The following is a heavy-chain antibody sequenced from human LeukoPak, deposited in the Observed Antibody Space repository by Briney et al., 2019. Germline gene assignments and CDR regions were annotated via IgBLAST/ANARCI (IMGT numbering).Heavy chain of an antibody. V-gene: IGHV1-18*01. CDR1: GYTFTTYG. J-gene: IGHJ6*02. CDR3: ARGVSSWYYGMDV. CDR2: ISVYNDNT. Sequence: ASVKVSCKASGYTFTTYGINWVRQAPGQGLEWMGWISVYNDNTYYTQKLQGRVTMTTDTSTSTAYMELGSLISDDTAAYYCARGVSSWYYGMDVWGQGTTVIVSS. D-gene: IGHD6-13*01.